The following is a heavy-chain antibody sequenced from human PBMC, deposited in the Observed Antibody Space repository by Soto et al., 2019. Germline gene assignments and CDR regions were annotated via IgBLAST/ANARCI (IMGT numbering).Heavy chain of an antibody. J-gene: IGHJ4*02. CDR2: IYYSGST. V-gene: IGHV4-31*03. D-gene: IGHD6-13*01. CDR1: GGSISSGDYY. CDR3: ARDASSRWHYFDY. Sequence: QVQLQESGPGLVKPSQTLSLTCTVSGGSISSGDYYWSWIRQHPGKGLEWIGYIYYSGSTYYNPSLKSRLTISVDTSKNQLSLKLRSVTAADTAVYYCARDASSRWHYFDYWGQGIPVTVSS.